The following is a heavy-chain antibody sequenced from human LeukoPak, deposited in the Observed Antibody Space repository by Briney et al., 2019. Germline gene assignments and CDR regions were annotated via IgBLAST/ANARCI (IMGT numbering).Heavy chain of an antibody. CDR3: ARGFWARPFLAGYTYYYYYGMDV. J-gene: IGHJ6*02. CDR1: GGSFSGYY. Sequence: SETLSLTCAVYGGSFSGYYWSWIRQPPGKGLEWIGEINHSGSTNYNPSLKSRVTISVDTSKNQFSLRLSSVTAADTAVYYCARGFWARPFLAGYTYYYYYGMDVWGQGTTVTVSS. CDR2: INHSGST. D-gene: IGHD3-9*01. V-gene: IGHV4-34*01.